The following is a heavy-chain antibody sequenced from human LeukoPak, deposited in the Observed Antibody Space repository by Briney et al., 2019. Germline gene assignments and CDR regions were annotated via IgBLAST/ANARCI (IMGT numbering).Heavy chain of an antibody. CDR1: GGSFSGYY. J-gene: IGHJ4*02. D-gene: IGHD3-9*01. V-gene: IGHV4-34*01. Sequence: SETLSLTCAVYGGSFSGYYWSRIRQPPGKGLEWIGEINHSGSTNYNPSLKSRVTISVDTSKNQFSLKLSSVTAADTAVYYCARGGRLRYFDWLLFDYWGQGTLVTVSS. CDR3: ARGGRLRYFDWLLFDY. CDR2: INHSGST.